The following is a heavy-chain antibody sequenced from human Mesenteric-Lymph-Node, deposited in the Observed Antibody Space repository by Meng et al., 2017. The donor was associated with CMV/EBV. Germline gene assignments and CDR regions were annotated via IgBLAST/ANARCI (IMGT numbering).Heavy chain of an antibody. D-gene: IGHD3-3*01. V-gene: IGHV1-46*01. J-gene: IGHJ4*02. CDR2: VNPSDGST. CDR3: ARVGPYESFDY. CDR1: VYTFTNYY. Sequence: CTASVYTFTNYYIRRVRQAPGQGLEWMGIVNPSDGSTSYAQKFQGSVTMSRDTSTTTVYIEMNSLNSDDTAVYYCARVGPYESFDYWGQGTPVTVSS.